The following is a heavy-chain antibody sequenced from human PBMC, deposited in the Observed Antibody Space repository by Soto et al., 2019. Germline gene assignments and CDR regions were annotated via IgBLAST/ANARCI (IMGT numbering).Heavy chain of an antibody. V-gene: IGHV3-72*01. CDR2: IRRKANSYTT. CDR1: GLIFSDYH. CDR3: AMLGGGSGGCGGMDV. Sequence: EVQLVESGGGLVQPGGSLRLSCAASGLIFSDYHMDWVRQAPGKGLEWVGRIRRKANSYTTEYAASVKGRFTISREDSKTSLYLQMMSLKSEDTAVYYCAMLGGGSGGCGGMDVWGQGTTVTVSS. D-gene: IGHD6-19*01. J-gene: IGHJ6*02.